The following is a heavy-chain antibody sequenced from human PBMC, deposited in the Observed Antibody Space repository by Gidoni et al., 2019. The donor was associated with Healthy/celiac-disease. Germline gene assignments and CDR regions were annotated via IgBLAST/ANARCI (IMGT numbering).Heavy chain of an antibody. V-gene: IGHV1-69*01. Sequence: QVQLVQSGAEVKKPGSSVKVSCKASGGTFSSYAISWVRQAPGQGLEWMGGIITIFGTANYAQKFQGRVTITADESTSTAYMELSSLRSEDTAVYYCARDSVAFGGVIVPYGMDVWGQGTTVTVSS. CDR2: IITIFGTA. D-gene: IGHD3-16*02. J-gene: IGHJ6*02. CDR3: ARDSVAFGGVIVPYGMDV. CDR1: GGTFSSYA.